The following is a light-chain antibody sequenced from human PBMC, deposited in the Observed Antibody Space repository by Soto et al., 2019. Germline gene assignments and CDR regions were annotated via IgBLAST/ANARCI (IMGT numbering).Light chain of an antibody. V-gene: IGKV1-5*03. CDR2: KAS. CDR1: QSISSW. J-gene: IGKJ4*01. CDR3: QQYNSYPLT. Sequence: DIQMTQSPSTLSASVGDRVTITCRASQSISSWLAWYQQKPGKAPNLLIYKASSLESGVPSRFSGSGAGTEFTLTISSLQPEDFATYYCQQYNSYPLTFGGGTQGEIK.